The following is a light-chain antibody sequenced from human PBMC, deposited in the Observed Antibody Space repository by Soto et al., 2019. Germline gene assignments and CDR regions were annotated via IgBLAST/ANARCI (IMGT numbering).Light chain of an antibody. J-gene: IGKJ1*01. CDR3: QQYGSSRT. Sequence: EIVLTQSPGTLSLSPGERATLSCRASQSVSSSYLSWYQQKPGQAPRLLIYGASSRATGIPDRFSGSWSGTYFPLTISRLEHEDFAVYYCQQYGSSRTFGQGTKVEIK. V-gene: IGKV3-20*01. CDR1: QSVSSSY. CDR2: GAS.